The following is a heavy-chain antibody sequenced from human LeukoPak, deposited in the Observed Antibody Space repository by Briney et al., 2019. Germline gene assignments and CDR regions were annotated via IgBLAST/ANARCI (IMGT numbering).Heavy chain of an antibody. V-gene: IGHV3-69-1*01. J-gene: IGHJ5*02. CDR1: GFTFRTST. Sequence: GGSLRLSCAASGFTFRTSTMNWVRQAPGKGLEWVSSISGSNNEYYADSVKGRFTISRDTAKNSLYLQMNSLRAADTAVYHCVTVTNNANFANWFDPWGQGTLVTVSS. CDR2: ISGSNNE. CDR3: VTVTNNANFANWFDP. D-gene: IGHD2-8*01.